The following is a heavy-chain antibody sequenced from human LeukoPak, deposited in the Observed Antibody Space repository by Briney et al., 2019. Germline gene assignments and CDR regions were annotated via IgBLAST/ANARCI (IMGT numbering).Heavy chain of an antibody. CDR2: INPNSGGT. CDR3: ARSFGGATSGGFDY. Sequence: ASVKVSCKASGYTFTGYYMHWVRQAPGQGLEWMGWINPNSGGTNYAQKFQGRVTMTRDTSISTAYMELSRRRSDDTAVYYCARSFGGATSGGFDYWGQGTLVTVSS. J-gene: IGHJ4*02. V-gene: IGHV1-2*02. D-gene: IGHD1-26*01. CDR1: GYTFTGYY.